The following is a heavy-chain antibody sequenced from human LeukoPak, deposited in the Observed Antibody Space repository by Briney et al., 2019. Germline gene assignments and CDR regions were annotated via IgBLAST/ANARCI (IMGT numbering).Heavy chain of an antibody. Sequence: GGSLRLSCAGTGFSFRSYSMNWVRQAPGKGLEWVSHISDSSSATYYAASVGGRFTVSRDNAKNSLYLQMNSLRDEDTAVYYCARDSANCFDSWGQGALVTVSS. CDR1: GFSFRSYS. V-gene: IGHV3-48*02. CDR2: ISDSSSAT. CDR3: ARDSANCFDS. J-gene: IGHJ4*02.